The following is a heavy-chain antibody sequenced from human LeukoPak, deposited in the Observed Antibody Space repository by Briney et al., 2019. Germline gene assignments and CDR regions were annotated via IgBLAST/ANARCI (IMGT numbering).Heavy chain of an antibody. CDR2: ISDSGGNT. D-gene: IGHD3-22*01. CDR3: ARITYYYDSSGYYKLAYFDY. J-gene: IGHJ4*02. CDR1: GFTFSNYA. V-gene: IGHV3-23*01. Sequence: GGSLRLSCAASGFTFSNYAMSWVRQAPGKGLEWVSGISDSGGNTYYADSMKGRFTISRDNSKNTLYLQMNSLRAEDTAVYYCARITYYYDSSGYYKLAYFDYWGQGTLVTVSS.